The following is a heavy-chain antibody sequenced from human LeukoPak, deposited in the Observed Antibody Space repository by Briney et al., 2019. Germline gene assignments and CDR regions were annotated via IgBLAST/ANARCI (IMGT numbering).Heavy chain of an antibody. D-gene: IGHD1-26*01. CDR1: GGSITSYY. V-gene: IGHV4-4*07. J-gene: IGHJ4*02. CDR2: IYTSGST. CDR3: ARSGGSGTYYDGSFDY. Sequence: PSETLSLTCSVSGGSITSYYWSWIRQAAGKGLEWIGRIYTSGSTNYNPSLKSRVTMSVDTSKNQFSLKLYSVTAADTAVYYYARSGGSGTYYDGSFDYWGQGTLVTVSS.